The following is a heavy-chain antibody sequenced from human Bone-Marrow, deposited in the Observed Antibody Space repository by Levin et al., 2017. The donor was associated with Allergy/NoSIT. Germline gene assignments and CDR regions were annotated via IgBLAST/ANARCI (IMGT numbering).Heavy chain of an antibody. CDR2: IVPMFGTA. J-gene: IGHJ6*02. CDR3: ARGFVSGSGSTCLPVYGMDV. D-gene: IGHD2-15*01. V-gene: IGHV1-69*13. CDR1: GDTFSKYG. Sequence: SVKVSCKSSGDTFSKYGITWVRQAPGKGLEWMGQIVPMFGTANYAQKFQGRVTITADESASTAYMELSSLRSEDSAGYYCARGFVSGSGSTCLPVYGMDVWGQGTTVTVSS.